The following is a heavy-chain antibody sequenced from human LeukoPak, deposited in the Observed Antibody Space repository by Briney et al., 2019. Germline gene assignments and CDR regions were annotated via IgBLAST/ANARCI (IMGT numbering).Heavy chain of an antibody. CDR2: IYHSGST. V-gene: IGHV4-38-2*02. CDR3: ASVNYGDSLYYFDY. CDR1: GYSISSGYY. J-gene: IGHJ4*02. Sequence: PSETLSLTCTVSGYSISSGYYWGWIRQPPGKGLEWIGSIYHSGSTYYNPSLKSRVTISVDKSKNQFSLKLSSVTAADTAVYYCASVNYGDSLYYFDYWGQETLVTVSS. D-gene: IGHD4-17*01.